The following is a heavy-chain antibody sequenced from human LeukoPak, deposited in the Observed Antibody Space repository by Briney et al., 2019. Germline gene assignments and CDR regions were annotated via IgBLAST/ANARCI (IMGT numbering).Heavy chain of an antibody. J-gene: IGHJ4*02. CDR1: GFTFRHFA. D-gene: IGHD2-2*01. CDR3: ARAMPSSTYYFDS. Sequence: GGSLRLSCAASGFTFRHFAMNWVRQAPGKGLEWVSVISVSDGSTYYADSVRGRFIISRDNSKNTLFLQLNGLRAEDTAIYYCARAMPSSTYYFDSWGQGTLVTVSS. V-gene: IGHV3-23*01. CDR2: ISVSDGST.